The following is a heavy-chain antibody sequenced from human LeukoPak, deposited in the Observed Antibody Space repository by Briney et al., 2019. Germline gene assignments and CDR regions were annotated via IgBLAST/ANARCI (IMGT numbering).Heavy chain of an antibody. CDR2: INHSGST. V-gene: IGHV4-34*01. Sequence: GSLRLSCAASGFTFSSYGMHWIRQPPGKGLEWIGEINHSGSTYYNPSVRSRLTISVDTSKNQFSLKLSSVTAADTAVYYCARRATMVRGVRDGFDPWGQGSLVTVSS. CDR1: GFTFSSYG. D-gene: IGHD3-10*01. CDR3: ARRATMVRGVRDGFDP. J-gene: IGHJ5*02.